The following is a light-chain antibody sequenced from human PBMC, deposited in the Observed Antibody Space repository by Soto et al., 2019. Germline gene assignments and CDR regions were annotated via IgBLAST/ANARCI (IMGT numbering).Light chain of an antibody. CDR1: QSVSSSY. CDR3: QQYGSSLYT. Sequence: EIVLTQSPGTLSLSPGERATLSCRASQSVSSSYLAWYQQKPGQAPRLLIYGASSRATGIPDRFSGSGSGTEFTLTISRLGPEDFAVYYCQQYGSSLYTFGQGTKLEIK. V-gene: IGKV3-20*01. J-gene: IGKJ2*01. CDR2: GAS.